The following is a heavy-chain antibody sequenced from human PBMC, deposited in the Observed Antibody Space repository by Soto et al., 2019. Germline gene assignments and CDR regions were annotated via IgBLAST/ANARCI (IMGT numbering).Heavy chain of an antibody. CDR1: GGSFSGYY. D-gene: IGHD1-26*01. Sequence: SETLSLTCAVYGGSFSGYYWSWIRQPPGKGLEWIGEINHSGSTNYNPSLKSRVTISVDTSKNQFSLKLSSVTAADTAVYYCARGLIASGSYYEDTSGDFDSWGQGTLVTVSS. V-gene: IGHV4-34*01. CDR3: ARGLIASGSYYEDTSGDFDS. CDR2: INHSGST. J-gene: IGHJ4*02.